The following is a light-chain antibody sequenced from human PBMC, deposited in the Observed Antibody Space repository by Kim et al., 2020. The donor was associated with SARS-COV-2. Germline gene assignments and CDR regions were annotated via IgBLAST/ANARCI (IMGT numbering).Light chain of an antibody. J-gene: IGLJ1*01. CDR2: STN. V-gene: IGLV1-44*01. CDR3: AAWDDSLNAYV. CDR1: SSNIRTNT. Sequence: QSVVTQPPSASGTPGQRVTVSCSGDSSNIRTNTVNWYQQLPGTAPKLLIYSTNHRPSGVPDRFTGSKSGTSASLAISGLQSEDEDAYYCAAWDDSLNAYVFGTGTKVIV.